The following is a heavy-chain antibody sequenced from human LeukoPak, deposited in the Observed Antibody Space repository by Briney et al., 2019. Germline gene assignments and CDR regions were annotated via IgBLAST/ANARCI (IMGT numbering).Heavy chain of an antibody. CDR1: GGSISSSNW. V-gene: IGHV4-4*02. CDR3: AKGLPSDLDY. J-gene: IGHJ4*02. CDR2: INHSGST. Sequence: SETLSLTCAVSGGSISSSNWWSWVRQPPGKGLEWIGEINHSGSTNYNPSLKSRVTISVDTSKNQFSLKLSSVTAADTAVYYCAKGLPSDLDYWGQGTLVTVSS. D-gene: IGHD2-2*01.